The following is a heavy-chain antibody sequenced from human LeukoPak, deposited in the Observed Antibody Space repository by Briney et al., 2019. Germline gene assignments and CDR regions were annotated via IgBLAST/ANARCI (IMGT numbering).Heavy chain of an antibody. D-gene: IGHD2-2*01. V-gene: IGHV4-34*01. Sequence: SETLSLTCAVYGGSFSGYYWSWIRQPPGKGLEWIGEINHSGSTNYNPSLKSRVTISVDTSKNQFSLKLSSVTAADTAVYYCARADIVVVPAAMHYYYYYMDVWGKGTTVTVSS. J-gene: IGHJ6*03. CDR2: INHSGST. CDR3: ARADIVVVPAAMHYYYYYMDV. CDR1: GGSFSGYY.